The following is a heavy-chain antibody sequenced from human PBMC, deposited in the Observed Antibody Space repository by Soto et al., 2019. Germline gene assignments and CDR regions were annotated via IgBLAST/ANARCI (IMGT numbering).Heavy chain of an antibody. Sequence: QVQLVESGGGVVQPGRSLRLSCAASGFTFSSYGMHWVRQAPGKGLEWVAVISYDGSNKYYADSVKGRFTISRDNSKNTLYLQMNSLRAEDTAVYYCAKGMGDAARIDAFDIWGQGTMVTVSS. J-gene: IGHJ3*02. D-gene: IGHD2-15*01. CDR3: AKGMGDAARIDAFDI. CDR1: GFTFSSYG. CDR2: ISYDGSNK. V-gene: IGHV3-30*18.